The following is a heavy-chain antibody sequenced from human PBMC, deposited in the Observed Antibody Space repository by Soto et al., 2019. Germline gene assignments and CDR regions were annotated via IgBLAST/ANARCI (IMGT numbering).Heavy chain of an antibody. CDR3: ARDTWRSDYYYGMDV. J-gene: IGHJ6*02. Sequence: PGGSLRLSCAASGFTFSSYAMHWVRQAPGKGLEWVAVISHDGSNKYYADSVKGRFTISRDNSKNTLYLQMNSLRAEDTAVYYCARDTWRSDYYYGMDVWGQGTTVTVSS. CDR2: ISHDGSNK. V-gene: IGHV3-30-3*01. CDR1: GFTFSSYA.